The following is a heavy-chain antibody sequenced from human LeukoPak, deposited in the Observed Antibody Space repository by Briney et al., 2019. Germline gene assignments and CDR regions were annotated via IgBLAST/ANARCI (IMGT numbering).Heavy chain of an antibody. CDR1: GGSISSYY. CDR2: IYTSGST. Sequence: PSETLSLTCTVSGGSISSYYWSWIRQPAGKGLEWIGRIYTSGSTNYNPSLKSRVTMSVDTSKNQFSLKLSSVTAADTAVYYCARDPGDYDSLTYYYYGMDVWGQGTTVTVS. J-gene: IGHJ6*02. V-gene: IGHV4-4*07. CDR3: ARDPGDYDSLTYYYYGMDV. D-gene: IGHD3-3*01.